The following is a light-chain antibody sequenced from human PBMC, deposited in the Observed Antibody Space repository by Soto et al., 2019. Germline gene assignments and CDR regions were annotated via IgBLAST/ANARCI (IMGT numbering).Light chain of an antibody. CDR3: CSYAGSSTYVA. CDR1: SSDVGSYNL. CDR2: EVS. J-gene: IGLJ2*01. Sequence: QSVLTQPASVSGSPGQSITISCTGTSSDVGSYNLVSWYQQHPGKAPKLMIYEVSKRPSGVSNRFSGSKSGNTASLTISGLQAEDEADYYCCSYAGSSTYVAFGGGTKVTVL. V-gene: IGLV2-23*02.